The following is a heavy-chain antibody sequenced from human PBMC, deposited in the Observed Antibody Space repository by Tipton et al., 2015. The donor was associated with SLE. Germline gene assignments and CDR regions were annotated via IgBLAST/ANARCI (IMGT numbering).Heavy chain of an antibody. CDR1: GGSISSYY. CDR3: ARHPNYDFWSGRWFDL. V-gene: IGHV4-38-2*02. CDR2: IYHSGST. Sequence: TLSLTCTVSGGSISSYYWGWIRQPPGKGLEWIGSIYHSGSTYYNPSLKSRVTISVDTSKNQFSLKLSSATAADTAVYYCARHPNYDFWSGRWFDLWGRGTLVTVSS. D-gene: IGHD3-3*01. J-gene: IGHJ2*01.